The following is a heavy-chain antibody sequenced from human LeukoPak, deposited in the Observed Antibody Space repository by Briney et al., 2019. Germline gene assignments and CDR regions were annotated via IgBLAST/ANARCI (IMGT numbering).Heavy chain of an antibody. J-gene: IGHJ4*02. CDR1: GGTFSSYA. CDR3: ARDHSSSCQLLDY. V-gene: IGHV1-69*05. Sequence: SVKVSCKASGGTFSSYAISWVRQAPGQGLEWMGGIIPIFGTANYAQKFQGRMTMTTDTSTNTAYMELRSLRSDDTAVYYCARDHSSSCQLLDYWGQGTLVTVSS. CDR2: IIPIFGTA. D-gene: IGHD6-13*01.